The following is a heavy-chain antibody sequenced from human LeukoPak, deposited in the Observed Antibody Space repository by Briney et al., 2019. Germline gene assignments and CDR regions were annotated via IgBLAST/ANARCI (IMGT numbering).Heavy chain of an antibody. V-gene: IGHV1-2*06. J-gene: IGHJ6*02. CDR1: GYTFTGYY. CDR3: ARESLIPVSRYYFYLMDV. Sequence: ASVKVSCKASGYTFTGYYIHWVRQAPGQGLEWMGRINPNNGGTNYAQKFQGRVTMTRDMSMSTAYMELSRLRSDDTAVYYCARESLIPVSRYYFYLMDVWGRGTTVTVSS. D-gene: IGHD1-14*01. CDR2: INPNNGGT.